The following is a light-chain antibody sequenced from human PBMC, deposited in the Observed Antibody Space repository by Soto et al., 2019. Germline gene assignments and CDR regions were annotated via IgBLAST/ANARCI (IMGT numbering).Light chain of an antibody. Sequence: EVVVTQSPGTLSLSKGERATLFCRASQSVSSSYLAWYQQKPGQAPRLLIYDASNRATGIPARFSGSGSGTDFTLTISSLEPEDFAVYCSQQYYKRPRPFGQGTKVDI. V-gene: IGKV3-20*01. CDR1: QSVSSSY. CDR2: DAS. J-gene: IGKJ1*01. CDR3: QQYYKRPRP.